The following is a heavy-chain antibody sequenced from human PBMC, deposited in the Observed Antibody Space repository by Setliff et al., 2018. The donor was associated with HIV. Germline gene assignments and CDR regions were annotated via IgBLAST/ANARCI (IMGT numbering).Heavy chain of an antibody. CDR1: DGSISSYY. D-gene: IGHD2-15*01. CDR2: IYYSGST. V-gene: IGHV4-59*12. Sequence: PSETLSLTCTVSDGSISSYYWSWIRQPPGKGLEWIGYIYYSGSTNYNPSLKSRVTISVDTSKNQFSLKLRSVTAADTAVYYCARARRAGGGPKYFQHWGQGTLVTVSS. J-gene: IGHJ1*01. CDR3: ARARRAGGGPKYFQH.